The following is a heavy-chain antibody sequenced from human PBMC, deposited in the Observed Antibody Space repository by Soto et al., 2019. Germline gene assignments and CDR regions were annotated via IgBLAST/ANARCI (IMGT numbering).Heavy chain of an antibody. J-gene: IGHJ4*02. Sequence: QVQLVQSGAEVKKPGASVRLSCKVSGKIFDNFAVHWVRQTPGQRPEWMGRINVGDDKTKYSEKFQGRVIVSYDTSATTAYIELRALSSEDTAVYYCARAKYDYIWGSYHPFDQWAQGAQVTVAS. V-gene: IGHV1-3*01. CDR2: INVGDDKT. CDR3: ARAKYDYIWGSYHPFDQ. CDR1: GKIFDNFA. D-gene: IGHD3-16*02.